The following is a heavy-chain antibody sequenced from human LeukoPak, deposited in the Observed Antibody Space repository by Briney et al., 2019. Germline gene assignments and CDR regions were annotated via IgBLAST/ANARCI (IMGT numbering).Heavy chain of an antibody. V-gene: IGHV3-30*02. CDR1: GFTFSSYG. D-gene: IGHD3-3*01. CDR2: IRYDGSNK. CDR3: AKDLGGHQYYFDY. J-gene: IGHJ4*02. Sequence: PGGSLRLSCAASGFTFSSYGMHWVRQAPGKGLEWVAFIRYDGSNKYYADSVKGRFTISRGNSKNTLYLQMNSLRAEDTAVYYCAKDLGGHQYYFDYWGQGTLVTVSS.